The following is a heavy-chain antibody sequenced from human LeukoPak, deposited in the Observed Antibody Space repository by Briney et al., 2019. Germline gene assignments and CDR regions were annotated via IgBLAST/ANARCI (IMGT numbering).Heavy chain of an antibody. CDR3: ARRGRDGYIKGVFWFDP. CDR2: IYYSGST. Sequence: SETLSLTCTVSGGSISSHYWSWIRQPPGKGLEWIGYIYYSGSTNYNPSLKSRVTISVDTSKIQFSLKLSSVTAADTAVYYWARRGRDGYIKGVFWFDPWGQGTLVTVSS. CDR1: GGSISSHY. D-gene: IGHD5-24*01. V-gene: IGHV4-59*11. J-gene: IGHJ5*02.